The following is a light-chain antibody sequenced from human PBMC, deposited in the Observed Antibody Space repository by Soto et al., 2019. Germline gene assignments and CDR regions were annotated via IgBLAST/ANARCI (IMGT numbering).Light chain of an antibody. CDR3: AAWDDSLNGPV. V-gene: IGLV1-44*01. J-gene: IGLJ2*01. Sequence: QRVLTQPPSASGTPGQRVTISCSGSSSNIGSNTVNWYQQLPGTAPKLLIYSNNQRPSGVPDRFSGSKSGTSASLAISGLQSEDEADYYCAAWDDSLNGPVFGGGTKLTVL. CDR2: SNN. CDR1: SSNIGSNT.